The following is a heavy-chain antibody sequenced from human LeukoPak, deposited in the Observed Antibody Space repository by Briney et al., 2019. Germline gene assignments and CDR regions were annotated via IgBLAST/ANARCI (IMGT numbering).Heavy chain of an antibody. CDR1: GGSLSSGDCY. CDR2: IYYSGST. Sequence: SETLSLTCTVSGGSLSSGDCYWSWLRQPPGKGLEGIGYIYYSGSTYYNPSLKSRVTISVDTSKNQFSLKLSSVTAADTAGYSCAREGSGYDLANGMDVWGQGTTVTVSS. CDR3: AREGSGYDLANGMDV. J-gene: IGHJ6*02. V-gene: IGHV4-30-4*01. D-gene: IGHD5-12*01.